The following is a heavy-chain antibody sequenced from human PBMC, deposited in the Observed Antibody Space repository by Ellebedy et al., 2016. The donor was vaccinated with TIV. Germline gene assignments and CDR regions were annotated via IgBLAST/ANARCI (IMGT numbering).Heavy chain of an antibody. CDR3: ARVGGNYYGWFDP. V-gene: IGHV3-48*02. CDR2: ISSSGSTI. J-gene: IGHJ5*02. Sequence: GESLKISCVASGFTFSSYSMNWVRQAPGKGLEWVSYISSSGSTIYYADSVKGRFTISRDNAKNPLYLQMNSLRDEDTAVYYCARVGGNYYGWFDPWGQGTLVTVSS. D-gene: IGHD1-26*01. CDR1: GFTFSSYS.